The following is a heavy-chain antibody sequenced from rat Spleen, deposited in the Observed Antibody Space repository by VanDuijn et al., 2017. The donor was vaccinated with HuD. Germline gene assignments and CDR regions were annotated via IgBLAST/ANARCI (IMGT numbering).Heavy chain of an antibody. V-gene: IGHV2-1*01. CDR3: ARKDWYYFDY. J-gene: IGHJ2*01. CDR2: IWGDGSS. CDR1: GFSLTSNS. D-gene: IGHD1-6*01. Sequence: QVQLKESGPGLVQPSQTLSLTCTVSGFSLTSNSVHWVRQPPGKGLEWMGGIWGDGSSDYNSALKSRLSISRDTSKSQVYLKMNSLQTEDTAMYFCARKDWYYFDYWGQGVMVTVSS.